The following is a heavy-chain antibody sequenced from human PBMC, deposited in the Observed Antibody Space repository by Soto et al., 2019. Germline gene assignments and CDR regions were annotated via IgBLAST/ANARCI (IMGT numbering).Heavy chain of an antibody. V-gene: IGHV3-33*01. D-gene: IGHD3-3*01. CDR3: ARDSYYDFWSGYLTTHYYYYGMDV. J-gene: IGHJ6*02. CDR1: GFTFSSYG. CDR2: IWYDGSNK. Sequence: GGSLRLSCAASGFTFSSYGMRWVRQAPGKGLEWVAVIWYDGSNKYYADSVKGRFTISRDNSKNTLYLQMNSLRAEDTAVYYCARDSYYDFWSGYLTTHYYYYGMDVWGQGTTVTVSS.